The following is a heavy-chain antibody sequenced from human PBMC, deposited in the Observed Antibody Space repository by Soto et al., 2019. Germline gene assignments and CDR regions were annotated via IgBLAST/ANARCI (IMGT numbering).Heavy chain of an antibody. J-gene: IGHJ4*02. CDR2: ISGSGGST. CDR3: AKDRGSGGSCYDY. Sequence: EVQLVESGGGLVQPGGSLRLSCAASGFTFSSYWMSWVRLAPGKGLEWVSTISGSGGSTYSADSVKGRFTISRDNSKNTLYLQMNSLRAEDTAVYYCAKDRGSGGSCYDYWGQGTLVTVSS. D-gene: IGHD2-15*01. CDR1: GFTFSSYW. V-gene: IGHV3-23*04.